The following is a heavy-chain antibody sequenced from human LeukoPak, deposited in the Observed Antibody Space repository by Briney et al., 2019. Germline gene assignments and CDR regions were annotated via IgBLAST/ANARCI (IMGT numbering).Heavy chain of an antibody. CDR1: GYTFTSYA. D-gene: IGHD6-19*01. Sequence: AASVKVSCKASGYTFTSYAMHWVRQAPGQRLEWMGWINAGNGNTKYSQKFQGRVTITRDTSASTAYMELSSLRSEDTAVYYCARDRAVAAMYYFDYWGQGTPVTVSS. V-gene: IGHV1-3*01. CDR3: ARDRAVAAMYYFDY. J-gene: IGHJ4*02. CDR2: INAGNGNT.